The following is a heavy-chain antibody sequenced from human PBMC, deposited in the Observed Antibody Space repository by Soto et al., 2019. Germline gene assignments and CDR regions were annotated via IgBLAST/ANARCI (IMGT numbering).Heavy chain of an antibody. V-gene: IGHV1-3*01. CDR2: INAGNGNT. D-gene: IGHD1-26*01. CDR1: GYTFTSYA. Sequence: QVQLVQSGAEVKKPGASVKVSCKASGYTFTSYAMHWVRQAPGQRLEWMGWINAGNGNTKYSQKFQGRVTITRDKSASTAYMALSSLRSEDTAVYYCARSTGSYYVWFEPWGQGTLVTVSS. J-gene: IGHJ5*02. CDR3: ARSTGSYYVWFEP.